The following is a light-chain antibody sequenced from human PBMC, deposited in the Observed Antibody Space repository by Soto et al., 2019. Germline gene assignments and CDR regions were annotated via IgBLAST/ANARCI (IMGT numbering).Light chain of an antibody. V-gene: IGKV3-15*01. J-gene: IGKJ1*01. CDR3: QQYMHWPRT. Sequence: EIVMTQSPATLSVSPGERATLSCRASQSVGSSLAWYQQTPGQAPGLLIHGASTRATDIPARFSGSGSGTEFSLTISSLQSEDFAVYYCQQYMHWPRTFGQGTEVEI. CDR2: GAS. CDR1: QSVGSS.